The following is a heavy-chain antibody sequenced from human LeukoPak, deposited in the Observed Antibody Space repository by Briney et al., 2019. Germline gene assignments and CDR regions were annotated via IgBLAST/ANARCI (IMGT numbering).Heavy chain of an antibody. CDR1: GLSFRRDW. CDR3: TSGEVWYY. Sequence: GGSLRLSCTVSGLSFRRDWIYWVRQGPGKGLVYVSRISKDGTSTDYADSVKGRFTISRDSAKDTVYLQMTSLRADDTAMYYCTSGEVWYYWGQGTLVAVSS. J-gene: IGHJ4*02. V-gene: IGHV3-74*01. CDR2: ISKDGTST. D-gene: IGHD3-3*01.